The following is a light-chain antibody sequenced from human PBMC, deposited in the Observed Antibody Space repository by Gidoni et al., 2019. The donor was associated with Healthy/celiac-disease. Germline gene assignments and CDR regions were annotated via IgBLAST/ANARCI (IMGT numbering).Light chain of an antibody. J-gene: IGKJ4*01. V-gene: IGKV3-11*01. Sequence: EIVLTQSPATLSLSPGERASQSVSSYLAWYQQKPGQAPRLLIYDASNRATGIPARFSGSGSRTDFTLTISSLEPEDFAVYYCQQRSNWPPLTFGGGTKVEIK. CDR1: QSVSSY. CDR3: QQRSNWPPLT. CDR2: DAS.